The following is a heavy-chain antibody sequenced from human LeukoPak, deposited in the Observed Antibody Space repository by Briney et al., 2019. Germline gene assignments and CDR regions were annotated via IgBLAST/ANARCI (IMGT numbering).Heavy chain of an antibody. Sequence: PSETLSLTCTVSGGSISSSSYYWGWIRQPPGKGLEWIVSIYYSGSTYYNPSLKSRVTISVDTSKNQFSLKLSSVTAADTAVYYCATPFNYYDSREDYFDYWGQGTLVTVSS. CDR1: GGSISSSSYY. CDR2: IYYSGST. D-gene: IGHD3-22*01. V-gene: IGHV4-39*01. J-gene: IGHJ4*02. CDR3: ATPFNYYDSREDYFDY.